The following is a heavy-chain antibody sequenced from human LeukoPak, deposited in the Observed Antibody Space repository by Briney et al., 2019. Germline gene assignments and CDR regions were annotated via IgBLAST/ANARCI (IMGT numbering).Heavy chain of an antibody. CDR3: AITMVRGVGNYY. CDR1: GFTVSSNY. Sequence: GGSLRLSCAASGFTVSSNYMSWVRQAPGKGLEWVSVIYSGGSTYYADSVKGRFTISRDNSKNTLYLQMNSLRAEDTAVYYCAITMVRGVGNYYWGQGTLVTVSS. CDR2: IYSGGST. D-gene: IGHD3-10*01. V-gene: IGHV3-66*01. J-gene: IGHJ4*02.